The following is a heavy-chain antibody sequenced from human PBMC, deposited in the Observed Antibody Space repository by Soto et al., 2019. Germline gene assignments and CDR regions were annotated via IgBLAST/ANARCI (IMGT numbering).Heavy chain of an antibody. CDR2: TNSDGSTS. J-gene: IGHJ6*03. V-gene: IGHV3-74*01. CDR3: ARGDCVGGSCYSLAGSFYYYMDV. Sequence: EVQLVESGGGLVQPGGSLRPSCAASGFTFSNYWMYWVRQAPGKGLVWVSRTNSDGSTSSYADSVKGRFTISRDNAKTTLYLQMNSLRAEDTAVYYCARGDCVGGSCYSLAGSFYYYMDVWGKGTTVTVFS. CDR1: GFTFSNYW. D-gene: IGHD2-15*01.